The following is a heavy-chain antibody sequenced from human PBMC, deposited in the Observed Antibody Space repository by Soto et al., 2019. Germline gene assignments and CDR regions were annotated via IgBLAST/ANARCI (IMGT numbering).Heavy chain of an antibody. CDR1: GCSISSYY. V-gene: IGHV4-59*01. J-gene: IGHJ5*02. D-gene: IGHD3-3*01. CDR3: ARVPQYYDFWSGYWNWFDP. CDR2: IYYSGST. Sequence: SETLSLTCTVSGCSISSYYCSWIRQPPGKGLEWIGYIYYSGSTNYNPPLKSRVTISVDTSKNQFSLKLSSVTAADTAVYYCARVPQYYDFWSGYWNWFDPWGQGTLVTVSS.